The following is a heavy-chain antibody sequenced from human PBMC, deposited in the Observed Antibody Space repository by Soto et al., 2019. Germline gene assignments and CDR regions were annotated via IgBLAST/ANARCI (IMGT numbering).Heavy chain of an antibody. Sequence: GGSRRLACAASGFTSSIYEVNWVRQAQGKGLGWVSYISSSGSTIYYAQSVQGRFTISRDNAKNSLYLQMNSLRAEDTAVYYCARDGGGYDFWSGYSDYGMDVWGQGTTVTVSS. CDR3: ARDGGGYDFWSGYSDYGMDV. J-gene: IGHJ6*02. V-gene: IGHV3-48*03. D-gene: IGHD3-3*01. CDR1: GFTSSIYE. CDR2: ISSSGSTI.